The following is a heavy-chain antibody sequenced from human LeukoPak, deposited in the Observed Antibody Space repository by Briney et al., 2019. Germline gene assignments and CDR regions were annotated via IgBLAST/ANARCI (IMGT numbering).Heavy chain of an antibody. Sequence: SETLSLTCAVYGGSFSGYYWSWIRQPPGKGLEWIGEINHSGSTNYNPSLKSRVTISVDTSKNQFSLKLSSVTAADTAVYYCARDPSGGAVAGTPLFDPWGQGTLVTVSS. D-gene: IGHD6-19*01. CDR1: GGSFSGYY. CDR3: ARDPSGGAVAGTPLFDP. J-gene: IGHJ5*02. V-gene: IGHV4-34*01. CDR2: INHSGST.